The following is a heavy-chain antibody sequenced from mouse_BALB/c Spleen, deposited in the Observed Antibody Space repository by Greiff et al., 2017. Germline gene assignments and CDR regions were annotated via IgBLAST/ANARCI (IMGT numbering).Heavy chain of an antibody. CDR3: ARSTMITMAMDY. CDR2: IDPANGNT. CDR1: GFNFTDTY. V-gene: IGHV14-3*02. D-gene: IGHD2-4*01. Sequence: VQLQQSGAELVKPGASVKLSCTASGFNFTDTYMHWVKQRPEQGLEWIGSIDPANGNTKYDPKFKGKATITADTSSNTAYLQLSSLTSEDTAVYYCARSTMITMAMDYWGQGTSVTGSS. J-gene: IGHJ4*01.